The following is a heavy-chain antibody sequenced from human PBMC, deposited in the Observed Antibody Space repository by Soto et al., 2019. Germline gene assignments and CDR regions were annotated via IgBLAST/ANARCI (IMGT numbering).Heavy chain of an antibody. V-gene: IGHV1-46*03. D-gene: IGHD4-17*01. CDR3: DKTTVVTSAPKNAGYYYYGMDV. Sequence: ASVKVSCKASGYTFTSYYMHWVRQAPGQGLEWMGIINPSGGSTSYAQKFQGRVTMTRDTSTSTVYMELSSLRSEDTAVYYCDKTTVVTSAPKNAGYYYYGMDVWGQGTTVTVSS. CDR1: GYTFTSYY. CDR2: INPSGGST. J-gene: IGHJ6*02.